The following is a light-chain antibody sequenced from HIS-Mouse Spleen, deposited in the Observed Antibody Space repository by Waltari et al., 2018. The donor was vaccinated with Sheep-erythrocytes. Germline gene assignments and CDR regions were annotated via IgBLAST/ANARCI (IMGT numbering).Light chain of an antibody. CDR3: CSYAGSYTRV. CDR1: SSDVGGYNY. CDR2: DVS. Sequence: QSALTQPRSVSGSPGQPVTISCTGTSSDVGGYNYVSWYQQHPDKAPKLMIYDVSKRPSGVPDRFSGSKSGNTASLTISGLQAEDEADYYCCSYAGSYTRVFGGGTKLTVL. V-gene: IGLV2-11*01. J-gene: IGLJ2*01.